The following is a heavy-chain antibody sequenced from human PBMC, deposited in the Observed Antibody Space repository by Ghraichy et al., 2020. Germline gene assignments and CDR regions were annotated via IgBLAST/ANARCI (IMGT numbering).Heavy chain of an antibody. CDR2: ISYDGSNK. CDR1: GFTFSSYG. D-gene: IGHD3-10*01. V-gene: IGHV3-30*18. J-gene: IGHJ6*02. Sequence: GSLRLSCAASGFTFSSYGMHWVRQAPGKGLEWVAVISYDGSNKYYADSVKGRFTISRDNSKNTLYLQMNSLRAEDTAVYYCAKDDIYGLGSYMGRYYYYGMDVWGQGTTVTVSS. CDR3: AKDDIYGLGSYMGRYYYYGMDV.